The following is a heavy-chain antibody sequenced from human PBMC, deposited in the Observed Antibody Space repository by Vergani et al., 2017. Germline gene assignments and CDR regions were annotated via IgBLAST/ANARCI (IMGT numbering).Heavy chain of an antibody. CDR1: GFTFSDFS. CDR3: AKDRSSSTSCPFDY. J-gene: IGHJ4*02. D-gene: IGHD2-2*01. CDR2: IGSSGPYI. Sequence: VQLVESGGGLVKPGGSLRLSCAASGFTFSDFSMSWVRQAPGKGLEWVAFIGSSGPYINYADSVKARFIISRDSGENSLFLQMNSLRAEDTAVYYCAKDRSSSTSCPFDYWGQGTLVTVSS. V-gene: IGHV3-21*04.